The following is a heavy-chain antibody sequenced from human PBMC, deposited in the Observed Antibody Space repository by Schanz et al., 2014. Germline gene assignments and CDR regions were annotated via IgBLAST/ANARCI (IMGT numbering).Heavy chain of an antibody. CDR3: ARFLARYQYYGVDV. CDR2: ISGSSIHK. V-gene: IGHV3-48*04. Sequence: EVQLVESGGGLVQPGGSLRLSCAASGFTFSSYTMNWVRQAPGKGLEWVSHISGSSIHKNYADSVKGRFSISRDNGETSVYLQINSLRVEDTAVYYCARFLARYQYYGVDVWGQGTTVIVSS. J-gene: IGHJ6*02. CDR1: GFTFSSYT. D-gene: IGHD3-3*01.